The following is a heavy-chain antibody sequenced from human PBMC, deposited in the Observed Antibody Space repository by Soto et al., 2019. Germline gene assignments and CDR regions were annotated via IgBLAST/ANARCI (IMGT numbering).Heavy chain of an antibody. V-gene: IGHV3-30*18. J-gene: IGHJ5*02. D-gene: IGHD4-17*01. Sequence: GGSLRLSCAASGFTFSSYGMHWVRQAPGKGLEWVAVISFDGSKKYYADSVKGRFIISRDNSWNILFLQMNGLRPEDTALYYCEKYSENGEQGGWFDPWGPGTLVTVSS. CDR2: ISFDGSKK. CDR1: GFTFSSYG. CDR3: EKYSENGEQGGWFDP.